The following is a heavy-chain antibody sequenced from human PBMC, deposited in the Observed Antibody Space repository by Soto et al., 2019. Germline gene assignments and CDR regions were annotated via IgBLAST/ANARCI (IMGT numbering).Heavy chain of an antibody. CDR2: ISPWGTT. CDR3: ATSLWFGTQPEI. Sequence: QVQVHQWGAGLLKPSETLSLTCAVYGGSFSENFWTWFRQPPGKGLEWIGEISPWGTTKYIPSLKRRVTISVDTSKTQFSLEVTSVTAADTAVYYCATSLWFGTQPEIWGQGTLVTVSS. V-gene: IGHV4-34*01. D-gene: IGHD3-10*01. CDR1: GGSFSENF. J-gene: IGHJ4*02.